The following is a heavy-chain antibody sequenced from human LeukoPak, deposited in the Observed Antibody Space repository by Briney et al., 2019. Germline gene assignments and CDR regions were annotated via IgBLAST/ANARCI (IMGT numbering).Heavy chain of an antibody. CDR1: GFTFSSYA. CDR2: ISSDGSQE. J-gene: IGHJ4*02. D-gene: IGHD3-22*01. V-gene: IGHV3-30*19. CDR3: AREHGRSGYFDY. Sequence: GGSLRLSCAASGFTFSSYAMHWVRQAPGKGLEWVSFISSDGSQEYYADSVKGRFTISRDNSKNTLYLQLNSLRVEDTAVYYCAREHGRSGYFDYWGQGTLVSVSS.